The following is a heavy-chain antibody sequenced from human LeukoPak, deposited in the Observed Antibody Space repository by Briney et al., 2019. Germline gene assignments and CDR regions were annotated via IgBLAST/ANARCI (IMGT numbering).Heavy chain of an antibody. J-gene: IGHJ6*03. Sequence: SETLSLTCTVSGGSISSGDHYWSWIRQPPGKGLEWIGYIYYSGSTYYNPSLKSRVTISVDTSKNQFTLKLSSVTAADTAVYYCASARYYYYYMDVWGKGTTVTVSS. CDR1: GGSISSGDHY. V-gene: IGHV4-30-4*08. CDR3: ASARYYYYYMDV. CDR2: IYYSGST.